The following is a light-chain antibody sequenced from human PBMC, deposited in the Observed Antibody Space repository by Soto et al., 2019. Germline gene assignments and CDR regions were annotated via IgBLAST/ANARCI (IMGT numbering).Light chain of an antibody. J-gene: IGLJ1*01. CDR1: RSDIGDSNF. Sequence: QSALTQPASVSGSPGQSVTISCTGPRSDIGDSNFISWYQHSPGKAPRLLIYEVNNRPSVVSRRFSGSKAGNTASLTISGLLDDDEADYFCASFRSGTILVFGSGTKVTVL. CDR2: EVN. V-gene: IGLV2-14*01. CDR3: ASFRSGTILV.